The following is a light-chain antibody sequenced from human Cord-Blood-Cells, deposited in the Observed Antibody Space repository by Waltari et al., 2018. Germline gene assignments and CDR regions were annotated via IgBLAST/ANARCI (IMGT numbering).Light chain of an antibody. CDR2: AAS. CDR1: QSISSY. CDR3: QQSYSTLS. Sequence: DIQMTQSPSSLSASVGDRVTITCRASQSISSYLNWYQQKPGKAPKLLLYAASSLQSGVPSRFSGSGSGTDFTLTISSLQPDDCATYYCQQSYSTLSFGPGTKVDI. J-gene: IGKJ3*01. V-gene: IGKV1-39*01.